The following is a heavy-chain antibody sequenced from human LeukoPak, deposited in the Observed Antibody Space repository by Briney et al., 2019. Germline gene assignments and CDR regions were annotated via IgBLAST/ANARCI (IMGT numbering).Heavy chain of an antibody. CDR2: IYTSGST. Sequence: SETLSLTCTVSGGSISSYYWSWIRQPAGKGLEWIGRIYTSGSTNYNPSLKSRVTMSVGTSKNQFSLKLSSATAADTAVYYCARDRYFNLRYYYYYYMDVWGKGTTVTVSS. J-gene: IGHJ6*03. CDR1: GGSISSYY. D-gene: IGHD2/OR15-2a*01. CDR3: ARDRYFNLRYYYYYYMDV. V-gene: IGHV4-4*07.